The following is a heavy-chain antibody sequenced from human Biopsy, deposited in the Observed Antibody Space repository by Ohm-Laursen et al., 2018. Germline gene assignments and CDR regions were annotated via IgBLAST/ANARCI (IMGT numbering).Heavy chain of an antibody. CDR3: ARWTPEYDSSRYYLDAFDI. CDR1: GGSMTGYE. Sequence: SDTLSLTCSVSGGSMTGYEWSWIRLAPGKGLEWIGYIYSSGSTNYNPSLKSRVTLSMDTSKRQFSLKLSFVTVADTAVYYCARWTPEYDSSRYYLDAFDIWGQGTKVTVSS. V-gene: IGHV4-59*07. J-gene: IGHJ3*02. CDR2: IYSSGST. D-gene: IGHD3-22*01.